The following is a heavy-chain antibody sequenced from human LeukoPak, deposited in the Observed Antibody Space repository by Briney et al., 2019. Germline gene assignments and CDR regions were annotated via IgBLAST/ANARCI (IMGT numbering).Heavy chain of an antibody. CDR1: GGSISSGSYY. J-gene: IGHJ5*02. D-gene: IGHD2-2*01. CDR2: IYTSGST. V-gene: IGHV4-61*02. Sequence: SETLSLTCTVSGGSISSGSYYWSWIRQPAGKGLEWIGRIYTSGSTNYDPSLKSRVTISVDTSKNQFSLKLSSVTAADTAVYYCARDIGYCSSTSCPRVDNWFDPWGQGTLVTVSS. CDR3: ARDIGYCSSTSCPRVDNWFDP.